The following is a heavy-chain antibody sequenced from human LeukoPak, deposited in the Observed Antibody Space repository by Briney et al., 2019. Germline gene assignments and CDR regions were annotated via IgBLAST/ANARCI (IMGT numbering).Heavy chain of an antibody. D-gene: IGHD2-15*01. V-gene: IGHV3-7*03. CDR1: GFTFSSYW. CDR3: ANERIRHIY. J-gene: IGHJ4*02. CDR2: IKQDGSEK. Sequence: GGSLRLSCAASGFTFSSYWMSWVRQAPGKGLEWVANIKQDGSEKYYVDSVKGRFTISRDNSKNTLYLQMNSLRAEDTAVYYCANERIRHIYWGQGTLVTVSS.